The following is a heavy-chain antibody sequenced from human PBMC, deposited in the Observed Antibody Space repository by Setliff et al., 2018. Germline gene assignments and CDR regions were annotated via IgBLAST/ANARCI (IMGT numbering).Heavy chain of an antibody. Sequence: GESLKISCEASGYSFPSYWIGWVGQMPGKGLEWMGSVYPGDSETRYSPSFQGQVTISADKSIGTAYLQWSSLKASDTAIYYCGRSPGLAEGGSWFAPWGQGTLVTVSS. CDR3: GRSPGLAEGGSWFAP. CDR1: GYSFPSYW. D-gene: IGHD6-13*01. J-gene: IGHJ5*02. V-gene: IGHV5-51*01. CDR2: VYPGDSET.